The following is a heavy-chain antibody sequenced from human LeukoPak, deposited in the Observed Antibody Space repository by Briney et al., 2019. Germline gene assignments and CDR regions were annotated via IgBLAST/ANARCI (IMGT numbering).Heavy chain of an antibody. CDR2: ISWNSGSI. Sequence: LSGRSLRLSCAASGFTFDDYAMHWVRQAPGKGLEWVSGISWNSGSIGYADSVKGRFTISRDNAKNSLYLQMNSLRAEDTALYYCAKGIAAAPGDYFDYWGQGTLVTVSS. J-gene: IGHJ4*02. V-gene: IGHV3-9*01. CDR1: GFTFDDYA. CDR3: AKGIAAAPGDYFDY. D-gene: IGHD6-13*01.